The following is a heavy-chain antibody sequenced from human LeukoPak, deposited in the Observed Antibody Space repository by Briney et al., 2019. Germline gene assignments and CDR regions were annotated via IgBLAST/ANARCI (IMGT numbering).Heavy chain of an antibody. CDR1: GGSISSYF. CDR3: ARDHSSAWCFDY. Sequence: ASETLSLTCTISGGSISSYFWTWIRQPPGKGLEWIGYIYYSGSTNYNPSLKSRVTISLDTSKKQFSLKLTSVTAADTAVYYCARDHSSAWCFDYWGQGTLVTVSS. D-gene: IGHD6-19*01. CDR2: IYYSGST. J-gene: IGHJ4*02. V-gene: IGHV4-59*12.